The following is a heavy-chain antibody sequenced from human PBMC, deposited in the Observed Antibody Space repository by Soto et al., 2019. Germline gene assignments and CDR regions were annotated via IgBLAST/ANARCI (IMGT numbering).Heavy chain of an antibody. CDR3: AMALKPYYYYGMDV. CDR1: GYTFTGYY. V-gene: IGHV1-2*02. Sequence: GASVKVSCKASGYTFTGYYMHWVRKAPGQGLEWMGWINPNSGGTNYAQKFQGRVTITRDTSASTAYLELSSLRSEDTAVYHCAMALKPYYYYGMDVCGQGTTVTVSS. CDR2: INPNSGGT. D-gene: IGHD3-9*01. J-gene: IGHJ6*02.